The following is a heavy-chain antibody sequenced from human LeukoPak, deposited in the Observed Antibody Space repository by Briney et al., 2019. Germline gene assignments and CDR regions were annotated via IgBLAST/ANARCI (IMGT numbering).Heavy chain of an antibody. D-gene: IGHD3-22*01. J-gene: IGHJ3*02. Sequence: ASVKVSCKASGYTFTSYYMHWVRQAPGHGLEWMGIINPSGGSTSYAQKFQGRVTMTRDTSTSTVYMELSSLRSEDTAVYCCARARLPTYYYDSSGYYPDAFDIWGQGTMVTVSS. CDR1: GYTFTSYY. CDR2: INPSGGST. CDR3: ARARLPTYYYDSSGYYPDAFDI. V-gene: IGHV1-46*01.